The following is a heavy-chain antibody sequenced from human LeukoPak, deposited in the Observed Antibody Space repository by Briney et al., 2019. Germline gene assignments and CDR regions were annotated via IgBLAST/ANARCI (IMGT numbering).Heavy chain of an antibody. CDR1: GFTFSSYG. V-gene: IGHV3-30*02. J-gene: IGHJ4*02. D-gene: IGHD6-19*01. CDR3: AKERSEKQWLISDSVAVDY. Sequence: PGGSLRLSCAASGFTFSSYGMHWVRQAPGKGLEWVAFIRYDGSNKYYADSVKGRFTISRDNSKNTLYLQMNSLRAEDTAVYYCAKERSEKQWLISDSVAVDYWGQGTLVTVSS. CDR2: IRYDGSNK.